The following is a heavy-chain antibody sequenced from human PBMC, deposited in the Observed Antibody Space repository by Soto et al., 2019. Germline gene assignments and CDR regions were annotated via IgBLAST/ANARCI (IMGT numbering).Heavy chain of an antibody. CDR3: ARDWVEIDY. J-gene: IGHJ4*02. CDR2: INPYTGNT. V-gene: IGHV1-18*01. D-gene: IGHD3-16*01. CDR1: GYTFTSYG. Sequence: QVQLLQSGAEVKKPGASVKVSCKASGYTFTSYGSSWVRLAPGQGLEWKVWINPYTGNTYYAHKHKGRVHMTKDPSTNTAYMELRSLRCDGTAVYCCARDWVEIDYWGQATLVTVSS.